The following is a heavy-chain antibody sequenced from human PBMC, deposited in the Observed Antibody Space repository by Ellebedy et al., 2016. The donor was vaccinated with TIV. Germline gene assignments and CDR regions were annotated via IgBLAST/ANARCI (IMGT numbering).Heavy chain of an antibody. Sequence: PEGSLRLSCAASGFNFNNFWMSWVRQTPGKGLEWVANIKQDGSDKYYVHSVKGRFTVSRDNTINSLSLQMNSLNTEDTAIYYCARAGRPLDYWGQGTLVTVSS. D-gene: IGHD3-10*01. CDR1: GFNFNNFW. CDR3: ARAGRPLDY. V-gene: IGHV3-7*04. J-gene: IGHJ4*02. CDR2: IKQDGSDK.